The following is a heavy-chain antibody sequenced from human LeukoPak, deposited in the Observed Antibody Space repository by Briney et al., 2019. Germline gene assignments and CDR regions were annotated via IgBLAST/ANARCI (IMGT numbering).Heavy chain of an antibody. V-gene: IGHV3-7*01. Sequence: GGSLRLSCAASGFTFSSYAMSWVRQAPGKGLEWVTNIIPDGDKIHYVDSVKGRFTISRDNAKNSLYLQMTNLRDDDTAVYYCAREDGTFDYWGQGTLVRVSS. CDR3: AREDGTFDY. CDR1: GFTFSSYA. CDR2: IIPDGDKI. J-gene: IGHJ4*02. D-gene: IGHD6-6*01.